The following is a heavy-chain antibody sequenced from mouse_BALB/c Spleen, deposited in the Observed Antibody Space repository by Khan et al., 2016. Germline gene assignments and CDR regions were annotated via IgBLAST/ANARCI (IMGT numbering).Heavy chain of an antibody. V-gene: IGHV5-17*02. CDR2: ISSGSSNI. CDR3: ARGDN. CDR1: GFTFSRFG. Sequence: EVELVESGGGLVQPGGSRKLSCAASGFTFSRFGMHWVRQAPEKGLEWVAYISSGSSNIYYAVTLKGRLTISRDNPKNALFLQMTSLRSEDTAMYYCARGDNWGQGTTLTVTS. J-gene: IGHJ2*01.